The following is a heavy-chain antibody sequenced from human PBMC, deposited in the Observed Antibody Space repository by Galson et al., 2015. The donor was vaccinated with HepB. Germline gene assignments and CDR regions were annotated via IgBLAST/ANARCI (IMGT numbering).Heavy chain of an antibody. Sequence: SLRLSCAASGFSFDDYAMHWVRQAPGKGLEWVSHISWNSGSTGYADSVKGRFTISRDNAKNSLYLQMNSLRAEDTAFYYCAKDKGSGWRQNYYNYNGMDVWGQGTTVTVSS. CDR2: ISWNSGST. CDR3: AKDKGSGWRQNYYNYNGMDV. CDR1: GFSFDDYA. V-gene: IGHV3-9*01. D-gene: IGHD6-19*01. J-gene: IGHJ6*02.